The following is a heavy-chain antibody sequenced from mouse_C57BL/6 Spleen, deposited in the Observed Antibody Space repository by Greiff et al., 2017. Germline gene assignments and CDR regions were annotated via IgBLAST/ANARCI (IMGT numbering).Heavy chain of an antibody. CDR1: GYTFTSYW. V-gene: IGHV1-52*01. J-gene: IGHJ3*01. D-gene: IGHD2-5*01. CDR2: IDPSDSET. Sequence: QVQLQQPGAELVRPGSSVKLSCKASGYTFTSYWMHWVKQRPIQGLEWIGNIDPSDSETHYNQKFKDKATLTVDKSSSTAYMQLSSLTSEDSAVYYCARSNSNYLLAYWSQGTLVTVSA. CDR3: ARSNSNYLLAY.